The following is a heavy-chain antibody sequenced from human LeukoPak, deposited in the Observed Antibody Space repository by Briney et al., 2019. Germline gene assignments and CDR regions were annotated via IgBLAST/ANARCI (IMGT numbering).Heavy chain of an antibody. V-gene: IGHV4-34*01. CDR1: GWSFRGYY. J-gene: IGHJ6*03. CDR2: INHSGST. CDR3: GRLGGSGSYPYDYYYYMDV. D-gene: IGHD3-10*01. Sequence: SETLSPTCAVHGWSFRGYYWGWIPQPPGKGLEWIWEINHSGSTNYNPSLKSRVTISVDTSKNQFSLKPISATAADTAVYYCGRLGGSGSYPYDYYYYMDVWGKGTTVTISS.